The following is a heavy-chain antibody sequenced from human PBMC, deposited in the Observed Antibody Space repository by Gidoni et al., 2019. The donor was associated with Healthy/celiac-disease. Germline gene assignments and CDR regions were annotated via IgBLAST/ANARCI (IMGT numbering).Heavy chain of an antibody. CDR3: ARDHEYSSSSPWFYGMDV. CDR1: GFPFSSYS. Sequence: EVQRVESGGGLVKPGGSLRLSCAASGFPFSSYSLNWCRQAPGMGLEWVSSIISSSSYIDYADSVKGRVTISRDNAKNSLYLQMNSLRAEDTAVYYCARDHEYSSSSPWFYGMDVWGQGTTVTVSS. J-gene: IGHJ6*02. D-gene: IGHD6-6*01. CDR2: IISSSSYI. V-gene: IGHV3-21*01.